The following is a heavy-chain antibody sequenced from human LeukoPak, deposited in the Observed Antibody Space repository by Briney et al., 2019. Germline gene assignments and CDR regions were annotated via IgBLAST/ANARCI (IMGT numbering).Heavy chain of an antibody. Sequence: PGGSLRLSCAAAGFTFSNYSMHWVRQAPGKGLVWVSRIKSDGRTNYADSVKGRFTISRDNAKNTVSLQMNSLRAEDTGVYYCARAPSEVGGYYPEYFRHWGQGTLVTVSS. CDR3: ARAPSEVGGYYPEYFRH. V-gene: IGHV3-74*01. J-gene: IGHJ1*01. CDR2: IKSDGRT. D-gene: IGHD3-22*01. CDR1: GFTFSNYS.